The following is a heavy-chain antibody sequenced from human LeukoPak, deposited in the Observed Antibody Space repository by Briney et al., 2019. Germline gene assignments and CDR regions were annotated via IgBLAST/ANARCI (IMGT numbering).Heavy chain of an antibody. J-gene: IGHJ6*04. D-gene: IGHD3-10*02. Sequence: GGSLRLSCAASGFTFTSYEMNWVRQAPGKGLEWVSYISSSGSTIYYADSVKGRFTICRDNAKNSLYLQMNSLRAEDTAVYYCAELGITMIGGVWGKGTTVTISS. CDR3: AELGITMIGGV. V-gene: IGHV3-48*03. CDR2: ISSSGSTI. CDR1: GFTFTSYE.